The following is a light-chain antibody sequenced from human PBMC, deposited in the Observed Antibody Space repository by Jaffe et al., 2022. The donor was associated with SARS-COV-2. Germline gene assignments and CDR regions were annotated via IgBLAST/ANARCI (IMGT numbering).Light chain of an antibody. J-gene: IGKJ2*01. CDR3: QQYGTSRPT. CDR2: GAS. CDR1: QSVSSSY. V-gene: IGKV3-20*01. Sequence: IVLTQSPGTLSLSPGERATLSCRASQSVSSSYLAWYQQKPGQAPRLFIHGASSRATGIPDRFSGSGSGTDFTLTISTLEPEDFAVYYCQQYGTSRPTFGQGTKLEIK.